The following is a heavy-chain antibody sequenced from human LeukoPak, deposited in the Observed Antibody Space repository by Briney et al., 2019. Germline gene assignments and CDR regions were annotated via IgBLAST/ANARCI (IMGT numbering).Heavy chain of an antibody. V-gene: IGHV3-15*01. J-gene: IGHJ4*02. CDR3: TTDGINSYGYGVDY. D-gene: IGHD5-18*01. CDR1: GFTFSNAW. Sequence: GGSLRLSCAASGFTFSNAWMSWVRQAPGKGLEWVGRIKSKTDGGTTDYAAPVKGRFTISRDDSKNTLYLQMNSLKTEDTAVYYCTTDGINSYGYGVDYWGQGTLVIVSS. CDR2: IKSKTDGGTT.